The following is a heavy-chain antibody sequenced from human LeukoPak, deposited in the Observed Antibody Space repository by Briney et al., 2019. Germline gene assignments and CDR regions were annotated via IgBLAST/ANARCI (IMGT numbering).Heavy chain of an antibody. V-gene: IGHV1-69*13. CDR1: GGTFSSYA. J-gene: IGHJ4*02. CDR2: IIPIFGTA. D-gene: IGHD2-15*01. CDR3: ARDDCSGGSCYFDY. Sequence: SVKVSCKASGGTFSSYAISWGRQPPGQGLEWRGGIIPIFGTANYAQKFQGRVTITADESTSTAYMELSSLRSEDTAVYYCARDDCSGGSCYFDYWGQGTLVTVSS.